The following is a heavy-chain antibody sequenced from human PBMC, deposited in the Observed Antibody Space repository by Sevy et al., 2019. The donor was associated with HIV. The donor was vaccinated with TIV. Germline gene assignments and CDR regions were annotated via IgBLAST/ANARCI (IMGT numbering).Heavy chain of an antibody. Sequence: GGSLRLSCAASGFTFSNAWMSWVRQAPGKGLEWVGRIKSKTDGGTTDYAAPMKCRFTIASDDSKNTLYLQMNSLQTEDTAVYYCTTVGRITIFGVVSRDYGMDVWGQGTTVTVSS. V-gene: IGHV3-15*01. CDR3: TTVGRITIFGVVSRDYGMDV. J-gene: IGHJ6*02. CDR2: IKSKTDGGTT. D-gene: IGHD3-3*01. CDR1: GFTFSNAW.